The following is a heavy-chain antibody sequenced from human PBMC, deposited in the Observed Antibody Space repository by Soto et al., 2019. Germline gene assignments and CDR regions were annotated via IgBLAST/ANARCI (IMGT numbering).Heavy chain of an antibody. V-gene: IGHV3-11*01. J-gene: IGHJ6*03. CDR3: AREGCSGGSCYSYYYMDV. Sequence: PGGSLRLSCAASGFTFSDYYMSWIRQAPGKGLEWVSYISSSGSTIYYADSVKGRFTISRDNAKNSLYRQMNSLRAEDTAVYYCAREGCSGGSCYSYYYMDVWGKGTTVTVSS. CDR2: ISSSGSTI. D-gene: IGHD2-15*01. CDR1: GFTFSDYY.